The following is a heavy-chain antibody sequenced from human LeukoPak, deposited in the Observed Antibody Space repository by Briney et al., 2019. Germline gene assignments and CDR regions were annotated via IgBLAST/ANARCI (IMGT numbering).Heavy chain of an antibody. V-gene: IGHV1-69*01. CDR1: GGTFSSYA. CDR3: ARGSPLYSGSYYFDY. D-gene: IGHD1-26*01. Sequence: GSSVKVSCKASGGTFSSYAISWVRQAPGQGLEWMGGIIPIFGTANYAQKFQGRVTITADESTSTAYMELSSLSSEDTAVYYCARGSPLYSGSYYFDYWGQGTLVTVSS. CDR2: IIPIFGTA. J-gene: IGHJ4*02.